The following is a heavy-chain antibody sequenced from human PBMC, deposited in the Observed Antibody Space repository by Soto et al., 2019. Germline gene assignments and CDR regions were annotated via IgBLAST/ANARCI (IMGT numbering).Heavy chain of an antibody. J-gene: IGHJ4*02. CDR3: ARGYGDYPTAYHDY. Sequence: SETLSLTCAVYGGSFSGYYWSWIRQPPGKGLEWIGEINHSGSTNYNPSLKSRVTISVDTSKNQFSLKLSSVTAADTAVYYCARGYGDYPTAYHDYWGQGTLVTVSS. V-gene: IGHV4-34*01. CDR2: INHSGST. D-gene: IGHD4-17*01. CDR1: GGSFSGYY.